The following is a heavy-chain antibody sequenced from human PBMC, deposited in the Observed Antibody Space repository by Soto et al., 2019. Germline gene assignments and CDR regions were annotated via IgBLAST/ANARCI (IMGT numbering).Heavy chain of an antibody. CDR3: AQTYYYGSNWFDP. Sequence: TLSLTCAVYGGSFSGQYWSWIRQPPGKALEWLALIYWDDDKRYSPSLKSRLTITKDTSKNQVVLTMTNMDPVDTATYYCAQTYYYGSNWFDPWGQGTLVTVSS. CDR2: IYWDDDK. V-gene: IGHV2-5*08. J-gene: IGHJ5*02. D-gene: IGHD3-10*01. CDR1: GGSFSGQY.